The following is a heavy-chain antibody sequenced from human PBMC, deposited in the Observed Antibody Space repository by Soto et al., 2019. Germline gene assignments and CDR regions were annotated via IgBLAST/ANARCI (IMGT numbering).Heavy chain of an antibody. D-gene: IGHD6-19*01. J-gene: IGHJ4*02. CDR2: IIPIFGTA. CDR1: GGTFSSYA. V-gene: IGHV1-69*13. CDR3: TRQTDAVQWLVVPTDYNFDY. Sequence: SVKVSCKASGGTFSSYAISWVRQAPGQGLEWMGGIIPIFGTANYAQKFQGRVTITADESTSTAYMELSSLKTEDTAVYFCTRQTDAVQWLVVPTDYNFDYWGQGTLVTVSS.